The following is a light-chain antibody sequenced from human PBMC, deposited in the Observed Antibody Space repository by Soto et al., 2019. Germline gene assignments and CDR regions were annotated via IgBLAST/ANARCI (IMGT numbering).Light chain of an antibody. CDR3: QQNYSPVFS. CDR1: QTINNY. V-gene: IGKV1-39*01. Sequence: DIQMTQSPPSLSASVGDRVTISCRASQTINNYLNWYQQKPGKAPEVLIYAASSLQSGVPSRFSGSGSGTEFTLTISSVHPEDFATYYCQQNYSPVFSFGPGTKVDL. CDR2: AAS. J-gene: IGKJ3*01.